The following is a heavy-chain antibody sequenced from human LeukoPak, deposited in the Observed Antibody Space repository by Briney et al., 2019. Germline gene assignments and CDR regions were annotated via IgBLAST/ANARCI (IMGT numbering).Heavy chain of an antibody. D-gene: IGHD3-16*01. J-gene: IGHJ4*02. Sequence: GGSLRLSCAASGFTFSSYAMSWVRQAPGKGLEWVSSISSSSSYIYYADSVKGRFTISRDNAKNSLYLQMNSLRAEDTAVYYCARGGNYDYVLGIWGQGTLVTVSS. CDR1: GFTFSSYA. CDR2: ISSSSSYI. CDR3: ARGGNYDYVLGI. V-gene: IGHV3-21*01.